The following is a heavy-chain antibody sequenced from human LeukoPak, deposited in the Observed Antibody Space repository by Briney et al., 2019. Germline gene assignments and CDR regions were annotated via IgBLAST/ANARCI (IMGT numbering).Heavy chain of an antibody. J-gene: IGHJ5*02. Sequence: GGSLRLSCAASGFTFSNSWMTWFRQAPGKGLEWVANIKQDGSEKYYVDSVKGRFTISRDNAKNSLYLQMNSLRADDTAVYYCARNSGTNPWGQGTLVTVSS. D-gene: IGHD1-26*01. V-gene: IGHV3-7*01. CDR1: GFTFSNSW. CDR3: ARNSGTNP. CDR2: IKQDGSEK.